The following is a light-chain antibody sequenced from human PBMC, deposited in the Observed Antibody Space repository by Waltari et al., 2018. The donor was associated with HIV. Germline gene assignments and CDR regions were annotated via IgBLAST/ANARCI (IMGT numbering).Light chain of an antibody. V-gene: IGKV1-33*01. Sequence: DIQMTQSPSSLSASVGDRVTITCKASHYIDNYLSWYQKKPGKAPKLLIYDASNLETGVSSRFSGSGYGTEFSFTISCLQPEDIATYYCQQYENLPYSFGQGTKLEI. J-gene: IGKJ2*03. CDR1: HYIDNY. CDR2: DAS. CDR3: QQYENLPYS.